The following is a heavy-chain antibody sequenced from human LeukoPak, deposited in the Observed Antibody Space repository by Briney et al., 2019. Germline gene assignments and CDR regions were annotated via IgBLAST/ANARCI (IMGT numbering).Heavy chain of an antibody. D-gene: IGHD6-13*01. CDR2: ISWDGGST. J-gene: IGHJ6*04. CDR3: AKDLYSSSYYYYYCMVV. V-gene: IGHV3-43D*04. Sequence: GGSLRLSCAASGFTFDDYAMHWVRQAPGKGLEWVSVISWDGGSTYYADSVKGRFTISRDNRKNSLYLQMNSLRAEDTALYYCAKDLYSSSYYYYYCMVVWGKGTTVTVSS. CDR1: GFTFDDYA.